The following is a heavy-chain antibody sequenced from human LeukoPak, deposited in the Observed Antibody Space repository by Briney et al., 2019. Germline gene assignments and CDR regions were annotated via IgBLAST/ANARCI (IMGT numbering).Heavy chain of an antibody. CDR1: GGSFGGYY. J-gene: IGHJ4*02. CDR2: ISHSGST. D-gene: IGHD6-6*01. Sequence: PSETLSLTCAVYGGSFGGYYWTWIRQPPGKGLEWIGEISHSGSTNYSPSLKSRVTILLDTSKSQFSLKLSFVTAADTALYYCARRSAYSTSSGFFWGQGALVIVSS. CDR3: ARRSAYSTSSGFF. V-gene: IGHV4-34*01.